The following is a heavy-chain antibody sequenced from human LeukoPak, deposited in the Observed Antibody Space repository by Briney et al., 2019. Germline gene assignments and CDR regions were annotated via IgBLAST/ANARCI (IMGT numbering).Heavy chain of an antibody. D-gene: IGHD3-16*02. CDR3: AGAPRGVIDYFQH. CDR2: INHSGST. Sequence: PSETLSLTCAVYGDSFSGYYWSWIRQSPGKGLEWIGEINHSGSTKYNPSLKSRVTISLDTSRNRFSLILTSVTAADTAVYFCAGAPRGVIDYFQHWGQGTLVTVSS. V-gene: IGHV4-34*01. CDR1: GDSFSGYY. J-gene: IGHJ1*01.